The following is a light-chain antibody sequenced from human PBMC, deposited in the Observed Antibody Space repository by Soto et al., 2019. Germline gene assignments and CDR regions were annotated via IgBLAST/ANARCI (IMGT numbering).Light chain of an antibody. J-gene: IGKJ5*01. CDR2: GAS. V-gene: IGKV3-15*01. CDR1: QSVSSN. Sequence: VMSQSPATLSVSTGERATLSSRASQSVSSNLAWYQQKPGQAPRLLIYGASTRATGIPARFSGSGSGTEFTLTISSLQSEDFAVYYCQQYNSYSYTFGQGTRLEI. CDR3: QQYNSYSYT.